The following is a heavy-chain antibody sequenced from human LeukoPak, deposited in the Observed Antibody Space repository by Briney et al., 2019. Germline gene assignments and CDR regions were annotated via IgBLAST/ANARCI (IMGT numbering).Heavy chain of an antibody. V-gene: IGHV4-59*11. CDR2: VSYTGRT. J-gene: IGHJ3*01. CDR1: GGSLSGHY. Sequence: KTSETLSLTCTVSGGSLSGHYWSWIRQPPGKRLEWIGYVSYTGRTKYNPSLQSRVTISIDTSKNQFSLKLTSVTSADTAVYSCARLLDNDISGDPDTFDVWGQGTTVIVSS. D-gene: IGHD3-22*01. CDR3: ARLLDNDISGDPDTFDV.